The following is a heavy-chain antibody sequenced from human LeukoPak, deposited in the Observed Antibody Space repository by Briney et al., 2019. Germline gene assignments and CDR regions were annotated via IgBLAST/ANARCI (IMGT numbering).Heavy chain of an antibody. CDR1: GFTFSSYG. J-gene: IGHJ5*02. Sequence: GGSLRLSCAASGFTFSSYGMSWVRQAPGKGLEWVSAISGSGGSTYYADSVKGRFTISRDNSKNTLYLQMNSLRAEDTAVYYCARNFIDSSGPGNWFDPWGQGTLVTVSS. CDR2: ISGSGGST. CDR3: ARNFIDSSGPGNWFDP. V-gene: IGHV3-23*01. D-gene: IGHD3-22*01.